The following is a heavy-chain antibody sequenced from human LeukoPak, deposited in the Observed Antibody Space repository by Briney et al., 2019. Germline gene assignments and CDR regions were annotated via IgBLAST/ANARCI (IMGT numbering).Heavy chain of an antibody. CDR3: AKVFSSSWYLGMYYFDY. V-gene: IGHV3-23*01. Sequence: GGSLRLSCAASGFTFTTYAMSWVRQAPGKGLEWVSGISGSGGSTYYADSVKGRFTISSDNSKNTLYLQMSSLRAEDTAVYYCAKVFSSSWYLGMYYFDYWGQGTLVTVSS. D-gene: IGHD6-13*01. CDR2: ISGSGGST. CDR1: GFTFTTYA. J-gene: IGHJ4*02.